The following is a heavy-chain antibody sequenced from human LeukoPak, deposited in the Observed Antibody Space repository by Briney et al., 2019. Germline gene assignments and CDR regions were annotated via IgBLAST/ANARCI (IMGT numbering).Heavy chain of an antibody. V-gene: IGHV1-69*04. CDR1: GGTFSSYA. J-gene: IGHJ4*02. CDR3: ARSGDQQLVSDY. D-gene: IGHD6-13*01. CDR2: IIPILGIA. Sequence: SVKVSCKASGGTFSSYAISWVRQAPGQGLEWMGRIIPILGIANYAQKFQGRVTITADKSTSTAYMELSSLRSEDTAVYYCARSGDQQLVSDYWGQGTLVTVSS.